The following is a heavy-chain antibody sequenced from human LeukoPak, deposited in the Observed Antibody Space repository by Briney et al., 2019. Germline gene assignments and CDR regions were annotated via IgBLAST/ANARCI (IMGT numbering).Heavy chain of an antibody. Sequence: PGGSLRLSCAAPGSTFSSYAMSWVRQAPGRGLGWVSAIGGRGGSTYYADSVKGRFTISRDNSKITLYLQMNSLRAEDTAVYYCARNPPIAAAGYYYYMDVWGKVTTVTVSS. J-gene: IGHJ6*03. V-gene: IGHV3-23*01. CDR2: IGGRGGST. D-gene: IGHD6-6*01. CDR3: ARNPPIAAAGYYYYMDV. CDR1: GSTFSSYA.